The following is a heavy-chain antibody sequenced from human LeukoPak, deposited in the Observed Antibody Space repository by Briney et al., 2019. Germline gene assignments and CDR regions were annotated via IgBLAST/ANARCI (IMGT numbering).Heavy chain of an antibody. V-gene: IGHV4-59*01. J-gene: IGHJ5*02. CDR3: ARASGWFDP. D-gene: IGHD3-10*01. Sequence: SETLSLTCTVSGGSINSYYWSWIRQSPGKGLEWIGYMYYSGSINYNPSLKSRVSISLDTSKNQFSLRLSSVTAADTAVYYCARASGWFDPWGQGTLVTVSS. CDR2: MYYSGSI. CDR1: GGSINSYY.